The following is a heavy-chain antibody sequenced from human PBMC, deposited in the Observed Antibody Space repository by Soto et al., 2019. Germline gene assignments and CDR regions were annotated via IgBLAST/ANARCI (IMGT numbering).Heavy chain of an antibody. J-gene: IGHJ4*02. CDR2: IYYSGST. CDR1: GGSISRGDYY. Sequence: QVQLQESGPGLVKPSQTLSLTCTVAGGSISRGDYYWSWILQPPGKGLEWIGYIYYSGSTYYNPSLKSRVTISVDTSKIQFSLKLSSVTAADTAVYYCARWWFGEFLDDWGQGTLVTVSS. V-gene: IGHV4-30-4*01. D-gene: IGHD3-10*01. CDR3: ARWWFGEFLDD.